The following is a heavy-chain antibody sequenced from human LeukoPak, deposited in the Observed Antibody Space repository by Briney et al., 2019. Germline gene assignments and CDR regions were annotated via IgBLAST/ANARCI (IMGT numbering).Heavy chain of an antibody. CDR2: IWYDGSNK. Sequence: GGSLRLSCAASGFTFSSYGMHWVRQAPGKGLGWVAVIWYDGSNKYYADSVKGRFTISRDNSKNTLYLQMNSLRAEDTAVYYCARDRYSSSWGMDVWGQGTTVTVSS. CDR1: GFTFSSYG. J-gene: IGHJ6*02. CDR3: ARDRYSSSWGMDV. D-gene: IGHD6-13*01. V-gene: IGHV3-33*01.